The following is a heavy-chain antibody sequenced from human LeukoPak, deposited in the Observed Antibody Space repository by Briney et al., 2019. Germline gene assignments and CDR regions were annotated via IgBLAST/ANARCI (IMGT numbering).Heavy chain of an antibody. V-gene: IGHV1-18*01. CDR2: ISAYNGNT. Sequence: AAVKVSCKASGYPXDNFGLTRVRQAPGQGLEWMEWISAYNGNTHYAQKFRGRLTMTTDTSTTTAYLELRSLKSDDTAVYYCARDRLGGDLTGESLYWGQGTLVTVSS. CDR1: GYPXDNFG. D-gene: IGHD4-17*01. J-gene: IGHJ4*02. CDR3: ARDRLGGDLTGESLY.